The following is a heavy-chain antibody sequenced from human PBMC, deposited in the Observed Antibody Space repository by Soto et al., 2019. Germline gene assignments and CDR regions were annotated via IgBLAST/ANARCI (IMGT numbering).Heavy chain of an antibody. Sequence: SETLSLTCTVSGGSISSGGYYWSWIRQHPGKGLEGIGYIYYRGSTYYNPSLKSRVTISVDTSKNQFSMKLSSVTAADPAVYYCASSYSYYSTRYSQFPPPRAFPNCRQGPLVT. J-gene: IGHJ1*01. V-gene: IGHV4-31*03. D-gene: IGHD3-22*01. CDR1: GGSISSGGYY. CDR3: ASSYSYYSTRYSQFPPPRAFPN. CDR2: IYYRGST.